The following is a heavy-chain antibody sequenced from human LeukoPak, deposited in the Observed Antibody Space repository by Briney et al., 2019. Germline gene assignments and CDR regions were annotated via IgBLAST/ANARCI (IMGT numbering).Heavy chain of an antibody. CDR3: TTEGWNDFFGAFDI. CDR1: GFTFNNAW. Sequence: GGSLRLSCAASGFTFNNAWMNWVRQAPGKGLEWVGRIKSKIDGGTTDYGAPVKGRFSISRDDSKNTLYLQLNSLKTEVTAVYYCTTEGWNDFFGAFDIWGQGTMVTVSS. CDR2: IKSKIDGGTT. D-gene: IGHD1-1*01. J-gene: IGHJ3*02. V-gene: IGHV3-15*01.